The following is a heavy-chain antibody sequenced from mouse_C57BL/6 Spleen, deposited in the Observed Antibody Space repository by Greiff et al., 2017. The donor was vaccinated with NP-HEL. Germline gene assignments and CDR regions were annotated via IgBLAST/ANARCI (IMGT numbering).Heavy chain of an antibody. V-gene: IGHV14-1*01. D-gene: IGHD2-5*01. Sequence: EVQRVESGAELVRPGASVKLSCTASGFNIKDYYMHWVKQRPEQGLEWIGRIDPEDGDTEYAPKFQGKATMTADTSSNTAYLQLSSLTSEDTAVYYCTTGYSNSYYAMDYWGQGTSVTVSS. CDR1: GFNIKDYY. J-gene: IGHJ4*01. CDR2: IDPEDGDT. CDR3: TTGYSNSYYAMDY.